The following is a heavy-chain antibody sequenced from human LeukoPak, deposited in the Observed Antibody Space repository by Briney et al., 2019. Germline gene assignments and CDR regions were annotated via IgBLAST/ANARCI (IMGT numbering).Heavy chain of an antibody. J-gene: IGHJ6*02. V-gene: IGHV3-23*01. CDR3: AKDPDTAMAYYYYYGMDV. D-gene: IGHD5-18*01. Sequence: QPGGSLRLSCAASGFTVSSNYMSWVRQAPGKGLEWVSAISGSGGSTYYADSVKGRFTISRDNSKNTLYLQMNSLRAEDTAVYYCAKDPDTAMAYYYYYGMDVWGQGTTVTVSS. CDR2: ISGSGGST. CDR1: GFTVSSNY.